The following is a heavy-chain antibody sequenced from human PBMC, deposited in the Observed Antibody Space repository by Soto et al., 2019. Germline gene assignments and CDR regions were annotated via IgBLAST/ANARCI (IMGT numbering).Heavy chain of an antibody. D-gene: IGHD3-9*01. CDR3: ARHSHFDWLLYYFDY. CDR1: GGSISSSSYY. CDR2: IYYSGST. Sequence: PSETLSLTCTVSGGSISSSSYYWGWIRQPPGKGLEWIGSIYYSGSTYYNPSLKSRVTISVDTSKNQFSLKLSSVTAADTAVYYCARHSHFDWLLYYFDYWGQGTLVTV. V-gene: IGHV4-39*01. J-gene: IGHJ4*02.